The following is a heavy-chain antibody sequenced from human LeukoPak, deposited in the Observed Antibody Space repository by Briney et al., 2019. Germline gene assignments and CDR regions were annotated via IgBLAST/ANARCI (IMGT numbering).Heavy chain of an antibody. CDR1: GGSISSGGYS. V-gene: IGHV4-30-2*01. CDR3: ARGGRDYYDSSGKGDDAFDI. Sequence: PSETLSLTCAVSGGSISSGGYSWSWIRQPPGKGLEWIVYIYHSGSTYYNPSLKSRDTISVYRTKNQFSLKLSSVTAADTAVYYCARGGRDYYDSSGKGDDAFDIWGQGTMVTVSS. D-gene: IGHD3-22*01. CDR2: IYHSGST. J-gene: IGHJ3*02.